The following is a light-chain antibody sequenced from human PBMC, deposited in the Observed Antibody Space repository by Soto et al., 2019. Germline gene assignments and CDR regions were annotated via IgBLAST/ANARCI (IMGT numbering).Light chain of an antibody. CDR3: SSYAGISYV. CDR2: EVT. CDR1: SSDVGGYNY. V-gene: IGLV2-8*01. J-gene: IGLJ1*01. Sequence: QSVLTQPPSASGSPGQSVTISCTGTSSDVGGYNYVSWYQQHPGKAPKLMIYEVTKRPSGVPDRFSGSKSASTASLTVSGLQAEDEAAYYCSSYAGISYVFGTGTKVTVL.